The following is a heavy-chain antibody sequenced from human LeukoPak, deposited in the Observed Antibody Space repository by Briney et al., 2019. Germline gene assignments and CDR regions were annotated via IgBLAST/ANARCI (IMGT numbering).Heavy chain of an antibody. J-gene: IGHJ3*02. V-gene: IGHV1-18*01. D-gene: IGHD2-21*01. CDR1: GYTFIAYG. CDR2: ISAYNGNT. CDR3: AAVVIGGDAFDI. Sequence: ASVKVFCKASGYTFIAYGVSWVRQAPGQGLEWMGWISAYNGNTNYAQKLQGRVTMTTDTSTSTAYMELRSLRSDDTAVYYCAAVVIGGDAFDIWGQGTMVTVSS.